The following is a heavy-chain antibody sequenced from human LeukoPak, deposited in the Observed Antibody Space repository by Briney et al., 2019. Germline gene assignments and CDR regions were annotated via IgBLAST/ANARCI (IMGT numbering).Heavy chain of an antibody. J-gene: IGHJ4*02. CDR1: GFTFNTYW. V-gene: IGHV3-7*01. CDR2: IKQDGSEK. Sequence: GGSLRLSCAASGFTFNTYWMSWVRQAPGRGLEWVANIKQDGSEKFYVDSMKGRFTISRDNSKNSLYLQMNSLRAEDTAMYYCAREGYSSSWYFDYWGQGTLVTVSS. D-gene: IGHD6-13*01. CDR3: AREGYSSSWYFDY.